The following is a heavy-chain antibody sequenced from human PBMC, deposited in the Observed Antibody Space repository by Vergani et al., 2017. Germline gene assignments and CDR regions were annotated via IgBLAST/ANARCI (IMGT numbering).Heavy chain of an antibody. CDR3: ARGGIVLMVYAIGYFDY. CDR2: IYYSGST. D-gene: IGHD2-8*01. V-gene: IGHV4-34*01. CDR1: GGSFSGYY. J-gene: IGHJ4*02. Sequence: QVQLQQWGAGLLKPSETLSLTCAVYGGSFSGYYWSWIRQPPGKGLEWIGYIYYSGSTYYNPSLKSRVTISVDTSKNQFSLKLSSVTAADTAVYYCARGGIVLMVYAIGYFDYWGQGTLVTVSS.